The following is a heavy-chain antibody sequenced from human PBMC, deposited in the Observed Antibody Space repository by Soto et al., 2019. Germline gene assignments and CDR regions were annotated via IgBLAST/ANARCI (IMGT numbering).Heavy chain of an antibody. D-gene: IGHD1-26*01. CDR3: ARRGSGSYYDY. CDR1: GFTFSSYA. CDR2: ISGSGDST. V-gene: IGHV3-23*01. J-gene: IGHJ4*02. Sequence: EVQLLESGGGLVQPGGSLRLSCAASGFTFSSYAMRWVRQAPVKGLEWVSAISGSGDSTYYADSVKGRFTISRDNSKNTLYLQMNSLRAEDPDVYYCARRGSGSYYDYWGQGTLVTVSS.